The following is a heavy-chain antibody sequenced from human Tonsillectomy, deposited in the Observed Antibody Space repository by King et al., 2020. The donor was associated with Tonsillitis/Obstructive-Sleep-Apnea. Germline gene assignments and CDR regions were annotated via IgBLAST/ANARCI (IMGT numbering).Heavy chain of an antibody. Sequence: QLQESGPGLVKPSETLSLTCTVSGGSISSYYWSWIRQPPGQGLEWIGYIYYSGSTNYNPSLKSRVTMSVDTSKNQFSLRLASVTAADTAVYYCARAYPGDYGAPRFDYWGQGTLVPVSS. D-gene: IGHD3-16*01. V-gene: IGHV4-59*01. CDR1: GGSISSYY. CDR3: ARAYPGDYGAPRFDY. J-gene: IGHJ4*02. CDR2: IYYSGST.